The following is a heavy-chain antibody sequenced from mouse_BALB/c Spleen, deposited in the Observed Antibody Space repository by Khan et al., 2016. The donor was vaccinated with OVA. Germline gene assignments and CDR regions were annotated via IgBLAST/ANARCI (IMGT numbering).Heavy chain of an antibody. CDR3: ARIKKIVATYFDY. V-gene: IGHV1S81*02. J-gene: IGHJ2*01. D-gene: IGHD1-1*01. Sequence: VQLQQSGAELVKAGASVKMSCKVSGYTFPSYCMHWVKQRLGQGLEWFAETNPTNGRTYSNDNFKSKATLTVDKATSTAYMLLSGLTFEDSAVYYCARIKKIVATYFDYWGQGTTLTVSS. CDR2: TNPTNGRT. CDR1: GYTFPSYC.